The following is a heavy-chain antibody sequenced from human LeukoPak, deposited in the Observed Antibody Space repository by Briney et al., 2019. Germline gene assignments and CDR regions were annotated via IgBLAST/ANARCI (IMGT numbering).Heavy chain of an antibody. CDR3: ARGTPLYSTDWYVNWFDP. D-gene: IGHD6-19*01. CDR2: IYYSGST. V-gene: IGHV4-30-4*01. J-gene: IGHJ5*02. CDR1: GGSISSGDYY. Sequence: SQTLSLTCTVSGGSISSGDYYWSWIRQPPGKGLEWIGYIYYSGSTYYNPSLKSRVTISVDTSKNQFSLNVISVTAADTAVYYCARGTPLYSTDWYVNWFDPWGQGTQVTVSS.